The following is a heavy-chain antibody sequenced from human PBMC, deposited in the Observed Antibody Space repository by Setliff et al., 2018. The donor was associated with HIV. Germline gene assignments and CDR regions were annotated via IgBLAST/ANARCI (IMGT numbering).Heavy chain of an antibody. J-gene: IGHJ6*03. V-gene: IGHV4-4*07. CDR3: ARDLFNEWQGHYYYYMDV. D-gene: IGHD3-3*01. Sequence: SQTLSLTCTVSGGSVSLYYWNWMRQPVGKGLEWIGRLFTSGKTIFSPSLKSRVSMSVDTSKNAVSLKLDSVTAGDSAVYFCARDLFNEWQGHYYYYMDVWGKGTTVTVSS. CDR1: GGSVSLYY. CDR2: LFTSGKT.